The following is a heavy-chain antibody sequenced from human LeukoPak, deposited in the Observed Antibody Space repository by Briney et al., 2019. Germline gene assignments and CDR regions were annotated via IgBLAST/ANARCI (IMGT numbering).Heavy chain of an antibody. CDR3: ARGWQQLSRGAFDI. CDR2: INPNSGGT. V-gene: IGHV1-2*02. D-gene: IGHD6-13*01. CDR1: GYTFTGYY. Sequence: VASVKVSCKASGYTFTGYYMHWVRQAPGQGLEWMGWINPNSGGTNYAQKFQGRVTMTRDTSISTAYMELSRLRSDDTAVYYCARGWQQLSRGAFDIWGQGTMVTVSS. J-gene: IGHJ3*02.